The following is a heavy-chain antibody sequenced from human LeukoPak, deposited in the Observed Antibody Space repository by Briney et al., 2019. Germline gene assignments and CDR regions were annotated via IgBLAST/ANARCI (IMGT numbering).Heavy chain of an antibody. CDR2: IYYSGST. J-gene: IGHJ4*02. V-gene: IGHV4-59*08. Sequence: SGTLSLTCTVSGGSISSYYWSWIRQPPGKGLEWIGYIYYSGSTNYNPSLKSRVTISVDTSKNQFSLKLSSVTAADTAVYYCARHSYGYNSPFDYWGQGTLVTVSS. CDR1: GGSISSYY. D-gene: IGHD5-24*01. CDR3: ARHSYGYNSPFDY.